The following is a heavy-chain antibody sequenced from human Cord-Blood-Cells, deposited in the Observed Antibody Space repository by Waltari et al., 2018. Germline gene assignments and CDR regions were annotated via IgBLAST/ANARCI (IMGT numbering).Heavy chain of an antibody. CDR2: IYWDDDK. Sequence: QITLKESGPTLVKPTQTLTLTCTFSGFSLSTSGVGVGWIRQPPGKALEWLALIYWDDDKRYSHSLKSRLTITKDTSKNQVVLTMTNMDPVDTATYYCAHYYYDSSGYYEGAFDIWGQGTMVTVSS. V-gene: IGHV2-5*02. J-gene: IGHJ3*02. D-gene: IGHD3-22*01. CDR3: AHYYYDSSGYYEGAFDI. CDR1: GFSLSTSGVG.